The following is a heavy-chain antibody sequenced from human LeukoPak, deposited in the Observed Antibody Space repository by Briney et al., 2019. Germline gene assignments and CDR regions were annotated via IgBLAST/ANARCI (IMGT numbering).Heavy chain of an antibody. Sequence: ASVKVSCKASGYTFTSYGISWVRQAPGQGLEWMGWISAYNGNTNYAQKLQGRVTMTTDTSTSTAYMELRCLRSDDTAVYYCARDHIAVAGNAAFDIWGQGTMVTVSS. J-gene: IGHJ3*02. CDR2: ISAYNGNT. CDR3: ARDHIAVAGNAAFDI. V-gene: IGHV1-18*01. CDR1: GYTFTSYG. D-gene: IGHD6-19*01.